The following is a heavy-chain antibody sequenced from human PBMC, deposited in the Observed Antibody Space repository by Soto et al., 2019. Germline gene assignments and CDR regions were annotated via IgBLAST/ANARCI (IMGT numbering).Heavy chain of an antibody. V-gene: IGHV5-51*01. CDR3: ARRGGAGGYYYYSGMDV. CDR2: IYPGDSDT. Sequence: GESLKISCNGSGYSFTSYWIGWVRQMPGKGLEWMGIIYPGDSDTSYSPSFQGQVTISADKSISTAYLQWSSLKAADTAMYYCARRGGAGGYYYYSGMDVWGQGTTVTVSS. CDR1: GYSFTSYW. J-gene: IGHJ6*02. D-gene: IGHD3-16*01.